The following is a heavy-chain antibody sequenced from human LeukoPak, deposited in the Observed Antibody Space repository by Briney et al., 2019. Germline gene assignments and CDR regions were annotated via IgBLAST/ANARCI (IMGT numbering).Heavy chain of an antibody. CDR2: ISGSDGST. J-gene: IGHJ4*02. V-gene: IGHV3-23*01. CDR1: GFTFSSYG. Sequence: PGGSLRLSCVASGFTFSSYGMHWVRQAPGKGLEWVSGISGSDGSTNYADSVKGRFTISRENSKSTLYLQMNSLRAEDTAVYYCAKDSAKKYDDYWGQGTLVTVSS. D-gene: IGHD2/OR15-2a*01. CDR3: AKDSAKKYDDY.